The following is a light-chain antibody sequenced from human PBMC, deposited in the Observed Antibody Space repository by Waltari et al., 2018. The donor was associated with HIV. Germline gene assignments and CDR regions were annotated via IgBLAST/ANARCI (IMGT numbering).Light chain of an antibody. CDR1: SSNIGAGYD. CDR2: GNS. Sequence: QSVLTQPPSVSGAPGQRVTISCTGSSSNIGAGYDIHWYLHLPGTAPKLLIYGNSNRPSGVPDRVSGSKSGTSASLAITGLQAEDEADYYCQSYDSSLSGWVFGGGTKLTVL. V-gene: IGLV1-40*01. CDR3: QSYDSSLSGWV. J-gene: IGLJ3*02.